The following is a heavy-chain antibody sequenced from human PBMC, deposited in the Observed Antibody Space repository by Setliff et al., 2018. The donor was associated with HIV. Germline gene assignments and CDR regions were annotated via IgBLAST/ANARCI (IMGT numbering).Heavy chain of an antibody. Sequence: SETLSLTCTVSGGSISSGSYYWSWIRQSPGKGLEWIGHIYYGGNTKYNPSLKSRVTMSSDTSKNQFSLKLTSVTAADTAVYYCARDHRDYYNSSGSPSGYFDYWGQGTLVTVSS. V-gene: IGHV4-61*01. CDR1: GGSISSGSYY. D-gene: IGHD3-22*01. CDR3: ARDHRDYYNSSGSPSGYFDY. CDR2: IYYGGNT. J-gene: IGHJ4*02.